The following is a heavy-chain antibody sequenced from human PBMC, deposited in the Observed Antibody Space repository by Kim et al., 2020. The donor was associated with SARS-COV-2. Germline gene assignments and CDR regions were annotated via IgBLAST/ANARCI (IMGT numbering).Heavy chain of an antibody. Sequence: GGSLRLSCAASGFTFRSYGMHWVRQAPGKGLEWVAVIWYDGSNKYYAESVKGRFTISRDNSKKTLYLQMNSLRAEDKAVDYCARESPPVVGGLPGTKLGPYYSYGIDVWLQVTTVTVSS. CDR2: IWYDGSNK. CDR3: ARESPPVVGGLPGTKLGPYYSYGIDV. CDR1: GFTFRSYG. V-gene: IGHV3-33*01. J-gene: IGHJ6*02. D-gene: IGHD2-21*02.